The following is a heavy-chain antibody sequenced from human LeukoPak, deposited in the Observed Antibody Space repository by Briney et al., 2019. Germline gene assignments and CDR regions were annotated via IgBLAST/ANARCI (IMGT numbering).Heavy chain of an antibody. CDR2: IHYSGST. Sequence: SETLSLTCTVSGDSISSYYWSWIRQPPGKGLEWIGFIHYSGSTNYNPSLKSRVTILVETSKNQFSLKLSSVTTADTAVYYCARVVLGGYDSSYTTFDYWGQGTLVTVSS. D-gene: IGHD6-13*01. V-gene: IGHV4-59*01. CDR1: GDSISSYY. J-gene: IGHJ4*02. CDR3: ARVVLGGYDSSYTTFDY.